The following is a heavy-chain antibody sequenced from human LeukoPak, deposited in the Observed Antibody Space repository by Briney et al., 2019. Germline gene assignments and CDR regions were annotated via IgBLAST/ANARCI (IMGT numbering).Heavy chain of an antibody. D-gene: IGHD3-10*01. V-gene: IGHV4-39*01. CDR2: IHYTGST. J-gene: IGHJ3*02. CDR3: ARHRSNRVFPSFVI. Sequence: MPSETLSLTCAVSGGSISSNTYDWGWIRQPPGVGLEWIGSIHYTGSTYYNPSLKSRVTVSVDTSKNQLSLKLTSVTASDTAVYYCARHRSNRVFPSFVIWGQGTMVAVSS. CDR1: GGSISSNTYD.